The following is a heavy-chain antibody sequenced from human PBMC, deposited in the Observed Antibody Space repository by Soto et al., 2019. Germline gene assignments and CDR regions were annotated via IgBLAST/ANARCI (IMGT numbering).Heavy chain of an antibody. V-gene: IGHV4-61*01. Sequence: SETLSLTCTVSGGSVSSGSYYWSWIRQPPGKGLEWIGYIYYSGSTNYNPSLKSRVTISVDTSKNQFSLKLSSVTAADTAVYYCARDVRSGTDAFDIWGQGTMVTVSS. CDR1: GGSVSSGSYY. D-gene: IGHD6-13*01. J-gene: IGHJ3*02. CDR2: IYYSGST. CDR3: ARDVRSGTDAFDI.